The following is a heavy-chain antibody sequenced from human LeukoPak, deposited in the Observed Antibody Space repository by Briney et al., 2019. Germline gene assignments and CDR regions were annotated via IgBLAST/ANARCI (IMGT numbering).Heavy chain of an antibody. Sequence: SETLSLTCAVYGGSFSGYYWSWIRQPPGKGLEWIGEINHSGSTNYNPSLKSRVTISVDTSKNQFSLKLSSVTAADTAVYYCARGVQQLVRIYYNYYGMDVWGQGTTVTVSS. V-gene: IGHV4-34*01. CDR1: GGSFSGYY. D-gene: IGHD6-13*01. CDR3: ARGVQQLVRIYYNYYGMDV. J-gene: IGHJ6*02. CDR2: INHSGST.